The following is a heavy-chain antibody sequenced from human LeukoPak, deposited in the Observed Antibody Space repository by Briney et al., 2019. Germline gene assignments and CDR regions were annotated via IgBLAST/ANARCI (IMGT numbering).Heavy chain of an antibody. V-gene: IGHV3-11*04. CDR1: GFIFSDYY. CDR3: GRAYDFSRH. CDR2: ISSSGSTM. J-gene: IGHJ4*02. D-gene: IGHD3-3*01. Sequence: PGGSLRLSCAASGFIFSDYYMSWLRQAPGKGLEWVSYISSSGSTMYYTDSVKGRFTISRDNAKNSLYLQMNSLRAEDTALYYCGRAYDFSRHWGQGTLVTVSS.